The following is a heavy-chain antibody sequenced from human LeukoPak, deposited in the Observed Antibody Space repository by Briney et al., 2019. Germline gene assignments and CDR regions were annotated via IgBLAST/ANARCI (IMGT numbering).Heavy chain of an antibody. CDR1: GYTFTSYG. CDR2: ISAYNGNT. V-gene: IGHV1-18*01. D-gene: IGHD3-10*01. CDR3: ASGITMVRGVMGIYYYYGMDV. Sequence: ASVKVSCKASGYTFTSYGISWVRQAPGQGLEWMGWISAYNGNTNYAQKLQGRVTMTTDTSTSTAYMELRSLRSDDTAVYYCASGITMVRGVMGIYYYYGMDVWGQGTTVTVSS. J-gene: IGHJ6*02.